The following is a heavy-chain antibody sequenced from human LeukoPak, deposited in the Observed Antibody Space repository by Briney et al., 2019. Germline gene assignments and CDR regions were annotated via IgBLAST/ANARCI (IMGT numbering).Heavy chain of an antibody. D-gene: IGHD1-14*01. V-gene: IGHV3-7*01. CDR1: EFTFGNFW. CDR2: IKEDGSDK. CDR3: ASSSEPYYYYYMDV. J-gene: IGHJ6*03. Sequence: GSLRLSCAASEFTFGNFWMTWVRQAPGKGLEWVANIKEDGSDKYYVDSVKGRFTISRDNARTSLYLQMNSLRAEDTAVYYCASSSEPYYYYYMDVWGKGTTVTVSS.